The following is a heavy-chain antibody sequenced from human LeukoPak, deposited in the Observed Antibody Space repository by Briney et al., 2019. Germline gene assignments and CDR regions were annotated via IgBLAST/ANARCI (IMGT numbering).Heavy chain of an antibody. J-gene: IGHJ5*02. CDR1: GFTFSSYS. Sequence: GGSLRLSCAASGFTFSSYSMNWVRQAPGKGLEWVSSISSSSSYIYYADSVKGRFTISRDNAKNSLYLQMNSLGAEDTAVYYCAGVVVPAAMRSGWFDPWGQGTLVTVSS. D-gene: IGHD2-2*01. V-gene: IGHV3-21*01. CDR3: AGVVVPAAMRSGWFDP. CDR2: ISSSSSYI.